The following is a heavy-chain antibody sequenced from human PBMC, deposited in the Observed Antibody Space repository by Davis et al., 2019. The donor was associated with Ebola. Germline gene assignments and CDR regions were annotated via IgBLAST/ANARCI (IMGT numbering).Heavy chain of an antibody. CDR3: AKDGGYTIFGVVGPFDI. Sequence: GESLKISCAASGFTFSSYGMHWVRQAPGKGLEWVAVISYDGSNKYYADSVKGRLTISRDNSKNTLYLQMNSLRAEDTAVYYCAKDGGYTIFGVVGPFDIWGQGTMVTVSS. J-gene: IGHJ3*02. CDR1: GFTFSSYG. CDR2: ISYDGSNK. V-gene: IGHV3-30*18. D-gene: IGHD3-3*01.